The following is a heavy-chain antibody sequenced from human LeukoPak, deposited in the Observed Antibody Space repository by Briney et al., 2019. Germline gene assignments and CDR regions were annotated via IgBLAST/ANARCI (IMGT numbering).Heavy chain of an antibody. D-gene: IGHD2-15*01. CDR2: ISHDGSTT. CDR1: GWTFSSYW. V-gene: IGHV3-74*01. J-gene: IGHJ5*02. CDR3: TRRVSTTRWFDP. Sequence: GGSLRLSCAASGWTFSSYWVDWVRQVTGKGLVWVSRISHDGSTTIYADSVKGRFTISRDNAENTLYLQMNSLRVEDTAVYYCTRRVSTTRWFDPWGQGTLVTVSS.